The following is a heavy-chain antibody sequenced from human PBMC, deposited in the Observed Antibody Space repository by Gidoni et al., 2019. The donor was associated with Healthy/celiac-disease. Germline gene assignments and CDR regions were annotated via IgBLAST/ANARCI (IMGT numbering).Heavy chain of an antibody. Sequence: QVQLVESGGGVVQPGRSLGLSCAASGLPFRSYGMHWVRPAPGKGLEWVAVISYDGSNKYYADSVKGRFTISRDNSKNTLYLQMNSLRAEDTAVYYCAKDFPSDSSSWPAFDIWGQGTMVTVSS. CDR1: GLPFRSYG. D-gene: IGHD6-13*01. V-gene: IGHV3-30*18. J-gene: IGHJ3*02. CDR3: AKDFPSDSSSWPAFDI. CDR2: ISYDGSNK.